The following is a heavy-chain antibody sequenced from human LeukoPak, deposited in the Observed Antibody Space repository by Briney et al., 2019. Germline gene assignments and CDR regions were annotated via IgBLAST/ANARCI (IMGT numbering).Heavy chain of an antibody. Sequence: PSETLSLTCTVSGGSISNYYWSWIRQPPGKGLEWIGYIYYSGSTNYNPSLKSRVTISVDTSKNQFSLKLSSVTAADTAVYYCARLTSAALWGQGTLVTVSS. CDR3: ARLTSAAL. D-gene: IGHD3-16*01. J-gene: IGHJ4*02. CDR1: GGSISNYY. V-gene: IGHV4-59*08. CDR2: IYYSGST.